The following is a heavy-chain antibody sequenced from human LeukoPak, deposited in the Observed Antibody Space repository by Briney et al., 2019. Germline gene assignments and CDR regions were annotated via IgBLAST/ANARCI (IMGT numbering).Heavy chain of an antibody. J-gene: IGHJ4*02. V-gene: IGHV1-8*01. Sequence: GASLKVSCKASGYTFTSYDINWVRQATGHGLEWMGWMNPNSGNTGYAQKFQGRVTMTRNTSISTAYMELSSLRSEDTAVYYCARIKRGYSYGNFDYWGQGTLVTVSS. CDR1: GYTFTSYD. CDR2: MNPNSGNT. CDR3: ARIKRGYSYGNFDY. D-gene: IGHD5-18*01.